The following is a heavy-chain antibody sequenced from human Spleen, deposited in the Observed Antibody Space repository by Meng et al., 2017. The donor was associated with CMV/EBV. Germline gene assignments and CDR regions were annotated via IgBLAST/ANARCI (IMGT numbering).Heavy chain of an antibody. CDR1: GFTFSSYG. CDR2: IRYDGSNK. V-gene: IGHV3-30*02. J-gene: IGHJ6*02. D-gene: IGHD6-13*01. CDR3: ARGSSSYDYYGMDV. Sequence: GGSLRLSCAASGFTFSSYGMHWVRQAPGKGLEWVAFIRYDGSNKYYADSVKGRFTISRDNSKNTLYLQMNSLRAEDTAVYYCARGSSSYDYYGMDVWGQGTTVTVSS.